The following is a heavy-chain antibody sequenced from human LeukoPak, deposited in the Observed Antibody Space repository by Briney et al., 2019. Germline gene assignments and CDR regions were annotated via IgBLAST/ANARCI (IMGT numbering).Heavy chain of an antibody. D-gene: IGHD5-18*01. CDR3: ARGYSYGYRIDY. Sequence: GGSLKLSCAASGFTFDDYAMHWVRQAPGKGLEWVSGISWNSGSIGYADSVKGRFTISRDNAKNSLYLQMNSLRAEDTAVYYCARGYSYGYRIDYWGQGTLVTVSS. CDR2: ISWNSGSI. V-gene: IGHV3-9*01. J-gene: IGHJ4*02. CDR1: GFTFDDYA.